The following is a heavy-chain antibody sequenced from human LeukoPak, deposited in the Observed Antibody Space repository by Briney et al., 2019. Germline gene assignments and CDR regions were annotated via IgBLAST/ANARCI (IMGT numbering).Heavy chain of an antibody. J-gene: IGHJ4*02. V-gene: IGHV3-49*04. CDR3: TRDHRRYSYGPGVDY. Sequence: GGSLRLSCTASGFTFGDYAMSWVRRAPGKGLEWVGFIRSKAYGGTTEYAASVKGRFTISRDDSKSIAYLQMNSLKTEDTAVYYCTRDHRRYSYGPGVDYWGQGTLVTVSS. CDR1: GFTFGDYA. D-gene: IGHD5-18*01. CDR2: IRSKAYGGTT.